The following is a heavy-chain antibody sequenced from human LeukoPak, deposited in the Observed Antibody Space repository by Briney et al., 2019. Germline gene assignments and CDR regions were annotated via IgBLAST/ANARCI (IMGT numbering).Heavy chain of an antibody. CDR3: AKNAL. Sequence: GGSLRLWCAVSGFTFDNYLMSWVRQAPGKGLEWVAKINQDGSDRYYVDSVKGRFTISRDNDKNSLYLQMNRLRAEDTAVYYCAKNALWGRGTLVTVSS. CDR1: GFTFDNYL. J-gene: IGHJ2*01. V-gene: IGHV3-7*01. CDR2: INQDGSDR.